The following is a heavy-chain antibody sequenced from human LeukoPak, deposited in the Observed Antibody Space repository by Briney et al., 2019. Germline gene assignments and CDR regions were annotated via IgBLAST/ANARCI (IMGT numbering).Heavy chain of an antibody. V-gene: IGHV3-21*01. J-gene: IGHJ4*02. Sequence: GGSLRLSCAASGFTFSSYSMNWVRQAPGKGLEWVSSISSSSSYIYYADSVKGRFTISRDNAKNTLYLQMNSLRAEDTAVYYCARFPFGVDYYFDYWGQGTLVTVSS. CDR1: GFTFSSYS. D-gene: IGHD3-3*01. CDR2: ISSSSSYI. CDR3: ARFPFGVDYYFDY.